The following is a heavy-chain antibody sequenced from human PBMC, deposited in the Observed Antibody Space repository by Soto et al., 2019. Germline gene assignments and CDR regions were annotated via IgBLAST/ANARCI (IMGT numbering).Heavy chain of an antibody. Sequence: GGSLRLSCAASGFTVSSNYMSWVRQAPGKGLEWVSVIYSGGSTYYADSVKGRFTISRDNSKNTLYLQMNSLRAEDTAVYYCASRNPIVVVPAANPSGAFDIWGQGTMVTVSS. CDR1: GFTVSSNY. CDR3: ASRNPIVVVPAANPSGAFDI. D-gene: IGHD2-2*01. CDR2: IYSGGST. V-gene: IGHV3-53*01. J-gene: IGHJ3*02.